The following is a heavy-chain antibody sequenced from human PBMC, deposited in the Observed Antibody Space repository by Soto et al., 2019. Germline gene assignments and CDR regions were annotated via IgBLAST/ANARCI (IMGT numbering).Heavy chain of an antibody. CDR3: ARGDGGSRPVPFDY. J-gene: IGHJ4*02. CDR2: ITWNSGIT. V-gene: IGHV3-9*01. Sequence: DVQLVESGGGLVQPGRSLRLSCAASGFTFDDYAMHWVRQAPGKGLEWVSGITWNSGITDDADSVKGRFTISRDNAKNSLYLQMNTLKPEDTAFYYCARGDGGSRPVPFDYWGQGTPVTVSS. D-gene: IGHD6-19*01. CDR1: GFTFDDYA.